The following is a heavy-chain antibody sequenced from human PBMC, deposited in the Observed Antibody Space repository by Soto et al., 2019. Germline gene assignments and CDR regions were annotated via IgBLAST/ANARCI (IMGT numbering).Heavy chain of an antibody. J-gene: IGHJ4*02. CDR2: ISSSSGTR. D-gene: IGHD6-19*01. V-gene: IGHV3-48*02. Sequence: RLSCAASEFTFSIYSMNWVRQAPGKGLEWVSYISSSSGTRYYADSVKGRFTISRDNARNSLYLQMNSLSDEDTAMYYCARDISSGWLDYWGQGTPVTVSS. CDR3: ARDISSGWLDY. CDR1: EFTFSIYS.